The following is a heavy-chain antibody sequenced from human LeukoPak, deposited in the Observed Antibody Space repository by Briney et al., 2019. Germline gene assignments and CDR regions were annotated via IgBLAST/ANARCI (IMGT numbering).Heavy chain of an antibody. V-gene: IGHV4-39*01. CDR3: ARRREYYDFWSGYYTGAGFDY. CDR2: IYYSGNT. J-gene: IGHJ4*02. Sequence: SETLSLTCTVSGGSITGSGFYWAWIRQPPGRGLQWIGSIYYSGNTFYHPSLKSRVTISVDTSKNQFSLKLRAVTAADTAVYYCARRREYYDFWSGYYTGAGFDYWGQGTLVTVSS. CDR1: GGSITGSGFY. D-gene: IGHD3-3*01.